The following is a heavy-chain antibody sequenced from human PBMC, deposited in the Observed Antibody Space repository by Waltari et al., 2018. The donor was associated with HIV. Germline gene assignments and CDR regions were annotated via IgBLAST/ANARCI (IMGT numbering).Heavy chain of an antibody. CDR3: AKVGYDMLSKKKYYFDY. D-gene: IGHD3-22*01. J-gene: IGHJ4*02. Sequence: EVELLESGGTLVQPGGSLRVSCAASGLIFKNYAMGWVRQAPGGGLEWVSGISGSGSSKYYADSVKGRFIISRDNSKNTLYLQMNSLGDEDTAVYYCAKVGYDMLSKKKYYFDYWGQGTLVTVSS. CDR1: GLIFKNYA. CDR2: ISGSGSSK. V-gene: IGHV3-23*01.